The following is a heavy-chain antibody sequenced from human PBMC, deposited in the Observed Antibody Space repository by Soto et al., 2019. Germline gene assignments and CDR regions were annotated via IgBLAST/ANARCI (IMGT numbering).Heavy chain of an antibody. CDR1: GGSISSYY. J-gene: IGHJ6*02. Sequence: PSETLSLTCTVSGGSISSYYWSWIRQPAGKGLEWIGRIYTSGSTNYNPSLKSRVTMSVDTSKNQFSLKLSSVTAADTAVYYCARDVPVAARPGGDYYYGMDVWGQGTTVTVSS. V-gene: IGHV4-4*07. D-gene: IGHD6-6*01. CDR3: ARDVPVAARPGGDYYYGMDV. CDR2: IYTSGST.